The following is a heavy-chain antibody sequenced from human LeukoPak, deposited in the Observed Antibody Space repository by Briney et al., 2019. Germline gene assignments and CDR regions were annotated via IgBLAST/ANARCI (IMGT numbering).Heavy chain of an antibody. Sequence: SETLSLACTVSGDSISSYYWSWIRQPPGKGLEWIGYIYYSGNTNYNPSLKSRVTISVDTSKNQFSLKVSSVTAADTAVYYCARGRYYYYMDVWGKGTTVTVSS. V-gene: IGHV4-59*01. J-gene: IGHJ6*03. CDR1: GDSISSYY. CDR3: ARGRYYYYMDV. CDR2: IYYSGNT.